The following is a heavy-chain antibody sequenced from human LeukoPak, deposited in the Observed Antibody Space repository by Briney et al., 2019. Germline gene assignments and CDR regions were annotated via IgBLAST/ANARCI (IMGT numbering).Heavy chain of an antibody. Sequence: ASVKVSCKASGYTFTSYGISWVRQAPGQGLEWMGWISAYNGNTNYAQKLQGRVTMTTDKSTSTAYMELSSLRSEDTAVYYCARDQDYYGSGSPYYFDYWGQGTLVTVSS. D-gene: IGHD3-10*01. CDR1: GYTFTSYG. CDR3: ARDQDYYGSGSPYYFDY. J-gene: IGHJ4*02. V-gene: IGHV1-18*01. CDR2: ISAYNGNT.